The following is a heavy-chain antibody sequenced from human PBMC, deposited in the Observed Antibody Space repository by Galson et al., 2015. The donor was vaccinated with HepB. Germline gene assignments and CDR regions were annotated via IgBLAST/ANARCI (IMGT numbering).Heavy chain of an antibody. J-gene: IGHJ3*02. V-gene: IGHV3-21*01. Sequence: SLRLSCAASGFTFSSYSMNWVRQAPGKGLEWVSSISSSSSYIYYADSVKGRFTISRDNAKNSLYLQMNSLRAEDTAVYYCARDTSSGWYPPDAFDIWGQGTMVTVSS. CDR3: ARDTSSGWYPPDAFDI. D-gene: IGHD6-19*01. CDR2: ISSSSSYI. CDR1: GFTFSSYS.